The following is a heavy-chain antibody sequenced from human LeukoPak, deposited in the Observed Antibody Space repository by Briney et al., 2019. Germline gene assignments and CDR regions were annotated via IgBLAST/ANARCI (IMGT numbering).Heavy chain of an antibody. V-gene: IGHV4-34*01. CDR2: INHSGST. D-gene: IGHD3-3*01. Sequence: PSETLSLTCAVYGGSFSGYYWSWIRQPPGKGLEWIGEINHSGSTNYNPSLKSRVTISVDTSKNQFSLKLSSVTAADTAVYYCARDQPMTSYDFWSGYYYYMDVWGKGTTVTVSS. J-gene: IGHJ6*03. CDR1: GGSFSGYY. CDR3: ARDQPMTSYDFWSGYYYYMDV.